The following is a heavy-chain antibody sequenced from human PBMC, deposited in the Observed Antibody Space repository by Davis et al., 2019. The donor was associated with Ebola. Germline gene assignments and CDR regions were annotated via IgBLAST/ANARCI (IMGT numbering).Heavy chain of an antibody. CDR2: IYYSGST. CDR1: GGSFSGYY. Sequence: LRLSCAVYGGSFSGYYWSWIRQPPGKGLEWIGYIYYSGSTYYNPSLKSRVTISVDTSKNQFSLKLSSVTAADTAVYYCAREDGYCSGGSCYRYFDLWGRGTLVTVSS. J-gene: IGHJ2*01. V-gene: IGHV4-30-4*01. D-gene: IGHD2-15*01. CDR3: AREDGYCSGGSCYRYFDL.